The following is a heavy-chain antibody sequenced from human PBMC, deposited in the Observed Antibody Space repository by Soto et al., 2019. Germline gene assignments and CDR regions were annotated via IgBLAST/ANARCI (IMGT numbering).Heavy chain of an antibody. CDR2: ISYDGTNA. V-gene: IGHV3-30-3*01. CDR3: SRGLRFSAYDHLGY. CDR1: GFTYNTYA. Sequence: QVQLVESGGGVVQPGRSLRLSCAASGFTYNTYAMHWVRQAPDKGLEWVALISYDGTNAYYADSVKGRFTISRDNSKNTLYLQMNSLRAEDTSVYYCSRGLRFSAYDHLGYWGQGTLVTVSS. D-gene: IGHD5-12*01. J-gene: IGHJ4*02.